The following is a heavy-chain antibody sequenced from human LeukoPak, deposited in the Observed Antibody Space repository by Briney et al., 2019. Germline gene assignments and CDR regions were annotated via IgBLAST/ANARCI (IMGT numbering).Heavy chain of an antibody. CDR2: INSDGSST. D-gene: IGHD5-18*01. CDR1: GFTFSSYW. J-gene: IGHJ4*02. CDR3: ARENTAMVIGLDY. V-gene: IGHV3-74*01. Sequence: GGSLRLSCAASGFTFSSYWMHWVRQAPGKGLVWVSRINSDGSSTSYADSVKGRFTISRDNAKNTLYLQMNSLRAEDAAVYYCARENTAMVIGLDYWGQGTLVTVSS.